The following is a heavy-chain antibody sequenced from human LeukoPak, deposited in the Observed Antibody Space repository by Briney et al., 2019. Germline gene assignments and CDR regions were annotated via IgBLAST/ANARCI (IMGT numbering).Heavy chain of an antibody. CDR1: GGSISSYY. D-gene: IGHD4-23*01. CDR2: IYYSGST. V-gene: IGHV4-59*12. J-gene: IGHJ5*02. CDR3: ARDSDGGNWFDP. Sequence: SETLSLTCTVSGGSISSYYWSWIRQPPGKGLEWIGYIYYSGSTYYNPSLKSRVTISVDTSKNQFSLKLSSVTAADTAVYYCARDSDGGNWFDPWGQGTLVTVSS.